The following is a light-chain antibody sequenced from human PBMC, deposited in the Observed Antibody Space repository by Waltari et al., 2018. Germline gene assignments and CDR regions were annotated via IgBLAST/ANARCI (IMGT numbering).Light chain of an antibody. CDR1: SSDVGGHNH. V-gene: IGLV2-14*03. CDR2: DVT. Sequence: QSALTQPASVSGSPGQSITISCTGTSSDVGGHNHVSWYQQHPGQAPKLLIYDVTKLPSGFSDRFSASKSGNTASLTISGLQAEDEADYYCNSFTSSTTWVFGGCTRVTVL. J-gene: IGLJ3*02. CDR3: NSFTSSTTWV.